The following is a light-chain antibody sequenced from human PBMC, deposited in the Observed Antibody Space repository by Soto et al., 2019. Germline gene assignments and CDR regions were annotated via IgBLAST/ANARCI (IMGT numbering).Light chain of an antibody. Sequence: AVVTQPSWVSGSLSVVAAILNTGTSSDFGGYNSVSWYQQHPGKAPKLMIFDVSSRPSGVSNRFSGSKSGNTASLTISGFQTEDEADYYCCSYTIGSTLYVFGTGTKVTVL. CDR2: DVS. V-gene: IGLV2-14*01. CDR1: SSDFGGYNS. CDR3: CSYTIGSTLYV. J-gene: IGLJ1*01.